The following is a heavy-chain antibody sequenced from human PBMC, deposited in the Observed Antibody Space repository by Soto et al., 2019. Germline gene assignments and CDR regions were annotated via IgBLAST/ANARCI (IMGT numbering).Heavy chain of an antibody. CDR2: LYSGGTT. CDR1: GFTVSSNY. CDR3: AGAAARRGDIDS. D-gene: IGHD6-6*01. J-gene: IGHJ4*02. Sequence: EVQLVESGGGLVQPGGSLRLSCAASGFTVSSNYMSWVRQAPGKGLEWVSVLYSGGTTFYVDSVKCRFTISRHNSKNTLYLQMDSLREYDTAVYYCAGAAARRGDIDSWGQGTLVTVSS. V-gene: IGHV3-53*04.